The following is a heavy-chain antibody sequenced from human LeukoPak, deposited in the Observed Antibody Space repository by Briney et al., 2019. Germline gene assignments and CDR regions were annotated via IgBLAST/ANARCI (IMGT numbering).Heavy chain of an antibody. V-gene: IGHV4-59*08. CDR1: GGSISSYY. CDR3: ARQEYSYADFDY. D-gene: IGHD5-18*01. CDR2: IYYSGST. J-gene: IGHJ4*02. Sequence: PSETLSLTCTVSGGSISSYYWSWIRQPPGKGLEWIGYIYYSGSTNYNPSLKSRVTISVDTSKNQFSLKLSSVTAADTAVYYCARQEYSYADFDYWGQGTPVTVSS.